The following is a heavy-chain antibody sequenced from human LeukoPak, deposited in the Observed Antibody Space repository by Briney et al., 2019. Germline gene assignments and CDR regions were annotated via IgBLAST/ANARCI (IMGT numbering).Heavy chain of an antibody. V-gene: IGHV1-18*01. Sequence: ASVKVSCKASGYTFTSYGISWVRQAPGQGLEWMGWISAYNGNTNYAQKLQGRVTMTTDTSTSTAYMELSSLRSEDTAVYYCARDPCYYYGSGSCPNWFDPWGQGTLVTVSS. D-gene: IGHD3-10*01. CDR3: ARDPCYYYGSGSCPNWFDP. J-gene: IGHJ5*02. CDR1: GYTFTSYG. CDR2: ISAYNGNT.